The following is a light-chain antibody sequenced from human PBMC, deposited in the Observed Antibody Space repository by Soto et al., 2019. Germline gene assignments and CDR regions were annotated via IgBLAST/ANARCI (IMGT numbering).Light chain of an antibody. Sequence: QSVLTQPAFVSGSPGQSITISCTGTSSDVGGYNYVSWYQQHPGKAPKLMIYEVSNRPSGVSNRFSGSKSGNTASLTISGLQAEDEADYYCSSYTSSSRVFGGGTKLTVL. J-gene: IGLJ3*02. CDR1: SSDVGGYNY. V-gene: IGLV2-14*01. CDR2: EVS. CDR3: SSYTSSSRV.